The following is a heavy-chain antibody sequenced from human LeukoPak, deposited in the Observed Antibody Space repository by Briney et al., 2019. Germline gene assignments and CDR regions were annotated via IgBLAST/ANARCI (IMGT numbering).Heavy chain of an antibody. CDR2: IYYSGSA. J-gene: IGHJ4*02. CDR3: ARVTTIFGVVTDY. D-gene: IGHD3-3*01. Sequence: SETLSLTCTVSGDSVSSSSYYWGWIRQPPGKGLEWIGSIYYSGSAYYNPSLKSRVTISVDTSKNQFSLKLSSVTAADTAVYYCARVTTIFGVVTDYWGQGTLVTVSS. V-gene: IGHV4-39*07. CDR1: GDSVSSSSYY.